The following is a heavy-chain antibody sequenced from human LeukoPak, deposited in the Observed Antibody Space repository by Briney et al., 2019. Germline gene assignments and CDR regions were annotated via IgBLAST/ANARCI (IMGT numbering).Heavy chain of an antibody. D-gene: IGHD2-15*01. CDR3: ARRKKGYCSGSSCYDFDY. CDR1: GHSFSNYW. J-gene: IGHJ4*02. V-gene: IGHV5-51*01. Sequence: GESLKISCKGSGHSFSNYWIAWVRQMPGKGLEWMGILYPGDPDARYSPSFQGQVTISADKSISTAYLQWSSLKASDTAMYYCARRKKGYCSGSSCYDFDYWGQGTLVTVSS. CDR2: LYPGDPDA.